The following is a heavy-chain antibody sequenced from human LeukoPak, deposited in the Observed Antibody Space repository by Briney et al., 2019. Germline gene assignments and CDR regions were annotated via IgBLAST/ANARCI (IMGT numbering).Heavy chain of an antibody. V-gene: IGHV3-23*01. Sequence: GGNMRLSCSESGFTVNSDAMSWVRMVQRKGLEWVSTIRTDGGSTYYADSVKGRFTISTDNSTNRLNLQMNSLRAEDTAVYYCAKDIVVSGYYGMDVWGQGTTVTVSS. CDR3: AKDIVVSGYYGMDV. CDR1: GFTVNSDA. J-gene: IGHJ6*02. D-gene: IGHD2-21*01. CDR2: IRTDGGST.